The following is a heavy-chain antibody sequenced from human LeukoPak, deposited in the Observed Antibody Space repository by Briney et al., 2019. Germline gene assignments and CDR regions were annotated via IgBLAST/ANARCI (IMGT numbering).Heavy chain of an antibody. CDR2: IIPILGIA. V-gene: IGHV1-69*04. CDR1: GGTFSSYA. CDR3: ARARSPGSYYYYYYGMDV. Sequence: ASVKVSCEASGGTFSSYAISWVRQAPGQGLEWMGRIIPILGIANYAQKFQGRVTITADKSTSTAYMELSSLRSEDTAVYYCARARSPGSYYYYYYGMDVWGQGTTVTVSS. D-gene: IGHD1-14*01. J-gene: IGHJ6*02.